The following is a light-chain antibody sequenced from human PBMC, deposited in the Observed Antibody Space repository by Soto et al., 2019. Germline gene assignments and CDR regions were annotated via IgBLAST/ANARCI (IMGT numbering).Light chain of an antibody. CDR1: ISDVGGYNY. CDR2: KVT. V-gene: IGLV2-14*01. J-gene: IGLJ2*01. CDR3: LSYTSAGTVV. Sequence: QSVLTQPASVSGSPGQSLTISCTGTISDVGGYNYVSWYQQHPGKPPKLVIHKVTNRPSGVSNRFSGSKSGSAASLTISGRQAEDEADYYCLSYTSAGTVVFGGGTKLTVL.